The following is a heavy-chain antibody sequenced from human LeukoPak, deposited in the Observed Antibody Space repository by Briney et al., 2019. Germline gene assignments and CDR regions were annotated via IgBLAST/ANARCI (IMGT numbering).Heavy chain of an antibody. V-gene: IGHV3-21*01. Sequence: GGSLRLSCAGSGFTFSSFNMNWVRQAPGKGLEWVASISISSGYIYYADSVEGRFTISRDNARNSLYLQMNSLRVEDTAVYHCVRIGSSSSRVFDIWGQGTVVAVSS. CDR2: ISISSGYI. J-gene: IGHJ3*02. D-gene: IGHD6-13*01. CDR1: GFTFSSFN. CDR3: VRIGSSSSRVFDI.